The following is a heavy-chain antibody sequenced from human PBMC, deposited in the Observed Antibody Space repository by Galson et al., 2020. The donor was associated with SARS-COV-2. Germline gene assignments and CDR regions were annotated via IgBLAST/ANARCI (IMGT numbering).Heavy chain of an antibody. CDR1: GFTFSSYA. D-gene: IGHD6-19*01. Sequence: GGSLRLSCAASGFTFSSYAMSWVRQAPGKGLEWVSAISGSGGSTYYADSVKGRFTISIDNSKNTLYLQMNSLRAEDTAVYYCAKDREKQWLVLGVGAFDIWGQGTMVTVSS. CDR2: ISGSGGST. J-gene: IGHJ3*02. V-gene: IGHV3-23*01. CDR3: AKDREKQWLVLGVGAFDI.